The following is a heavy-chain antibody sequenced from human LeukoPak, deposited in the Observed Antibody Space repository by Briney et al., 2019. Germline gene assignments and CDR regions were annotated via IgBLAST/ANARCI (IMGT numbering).Heavy chain of an antibody. CDR1: GGTFSSYA. V-gene: IGHV1-69*05. D-gene: IGHD6-13*01. CDR2: IIPIFGTA. J-gene: IGHJ6*02. Sequence: GASVKVSCKASGGTFSSYAISWVRQARGQGLEWMGGIIPIFGTANYAQKLQGRVTMTTDTSTSTAYMELRSLRSDDTAVYYCARLYGAAAGTHYYYGMDVWGQGTTVTVSS. CDR3: ARLYGAAAGTHYYYGMDV.